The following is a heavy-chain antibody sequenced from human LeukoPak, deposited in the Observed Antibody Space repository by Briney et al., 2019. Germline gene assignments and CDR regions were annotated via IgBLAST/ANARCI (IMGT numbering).Heavy chain of an antibody. Sequence: SETLSLTCTVSGGSLNSTNYYWGWIRQPPGKGLECIGNIYYSGISYYNPSLKSRVTIPVDTSKNQFSLTLSSVTAAGTAVYYCARGPLLGVFNYWGEGTLVTVSS. D-gene: IGHD2-15*01. J-gene: IGHJ4*02. CDR2: IYYSGIS. CDR3: ARGPLLGVFNY. CDR1: GGSLNSTNYY. V-gene: IGHV4-39*01.